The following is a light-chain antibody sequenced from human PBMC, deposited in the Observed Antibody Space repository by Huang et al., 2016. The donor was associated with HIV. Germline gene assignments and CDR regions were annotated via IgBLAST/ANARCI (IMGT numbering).Light chain of an antibody. CDR3: QQRDNWLYT. Sequence: EIVLTQSPATLSLSPGERATLPCRASQTVSRSLAWYQQKPGPAPRLLIYDISNRATRIPARFSGSGSDTDFPLTLSSLAPEDFAVYYGQQRDNWLYTFGQGTKLEMK. CDR1: QTVSRS. V-gene: IGKV3-11*01. J-gene: IGKJ2*01. CDR2: DIS.